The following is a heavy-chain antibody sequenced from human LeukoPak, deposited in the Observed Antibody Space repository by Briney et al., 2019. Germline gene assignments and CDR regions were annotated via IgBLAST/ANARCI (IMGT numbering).Heavy chain of an antibody. CDR3: ARGKDWYFDL. J-gene: IGHJ2*01. CDR2: INHSGST. V-gene: IGHV4-34*01. Sequence: SETLSLTCAAYGGSFSGYYWSWIRQPPGKGLEWIGEINHSGSTNYNPSLKSRVTISVDTSKNQFSLKLSSVTAADTAVYYCARGKDWYFDLWGRGTLVTVSS. CDR1: GGSFSGYY.